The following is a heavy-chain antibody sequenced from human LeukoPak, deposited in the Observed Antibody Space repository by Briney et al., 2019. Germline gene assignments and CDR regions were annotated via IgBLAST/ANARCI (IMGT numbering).Heavy chain of an antibody. CDR3: AKAPGMLWTNFDY. J-gene: IGHJ4*02. V-gene: IGHV3-23*01. D-gene: IGHD2-2*01. CDR2: ISGSGGST. Sequence: GGSLRLSCEASGFTHSSHAMSLVRQAPGKGLEWVSAISGSGGSTYYADSVKGRFTISRDNSKNTLYLQMNSLRAEDTAVYYCAKAPGMLWTNFDYWGQGTLVTVSS. CDR1: GFTHSSHA.